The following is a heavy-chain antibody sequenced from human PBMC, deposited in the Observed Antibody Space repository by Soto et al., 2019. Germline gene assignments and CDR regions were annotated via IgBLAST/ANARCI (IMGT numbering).Heavy chain of an antibody. CDR1: GGSISSGGYY. CDR2: IYYSGST. V-gene: IGHV4-31*03. CDR3: ARELSPHYYFDY. Sequence: SETLSLTCTVSGGSISSGGYYWSWIRQHPGKGLEWIGYIYYSGSTYYNPSLKSRVTISVDTSKNQFSLKLSSVTAADTAVYYCARELSPHYYFDYWGQGTLVTVSS. J-gene: IGHJ4*02.